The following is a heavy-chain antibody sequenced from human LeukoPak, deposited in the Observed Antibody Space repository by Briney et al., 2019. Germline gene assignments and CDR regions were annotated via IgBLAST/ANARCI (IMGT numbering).Heavy chain of an antibody. CDR1: GFTVSSTY. CDR2: VSTSGRAI. CDR3: ARVRYDTSGYYGDYFDY. V-gene: IGHV3-48*01. D-gene: IGHD3-22*01. J-gene: IGHJ4*02. Sequence: GGSLRLSCAASGFTVSSTYMNWLRQARGKGLEGVSYVSTSGRAIFYADSVKGRFTISRDNAKNSLFLQMNSLSAEDTAVYSCARVRYDTSGYYGDYFDYWGQGTLVTVSS.